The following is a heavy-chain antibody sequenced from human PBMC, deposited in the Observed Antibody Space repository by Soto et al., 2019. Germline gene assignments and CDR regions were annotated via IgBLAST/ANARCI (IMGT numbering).Heavy chain of an antibody. D-gene: IGHD4-17*01. CDR1: GFTFSSYA. J-gene: IGHJ5*02. CDR2: ISSGGST. CDR3: TKGTTVKAWFVP. Sequence: PGGSLRLSCAASGFTFSSYAMSWVRQAPGKGLEWVSTISSGGSTYYADSVKGRFTISRDNSKNTLYLQMNSLRAEDTAIYYCTKGTTVKAWFVPWGHGTLVTVSS. V-gene: IGHV3-23*01.